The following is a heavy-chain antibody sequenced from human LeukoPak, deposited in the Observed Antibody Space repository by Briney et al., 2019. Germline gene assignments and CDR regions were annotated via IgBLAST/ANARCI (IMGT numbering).Heavy chain of an antibody. CDR1: GLTVTNAW. V-gene: IGHV3-15*07. J-gene: IGHJ4*02. D-gene: IGHD3-10*01. CDR3: TTGIRGD. Sequence: GGSLRLSCSASGLTVTNAWMNWVRQAPGEGLDWVGRIASKTDGGATDYAAPVRGRFTISRDDSKNTLNLQMNSLKTEDTAVYYCTTGIRGDWGQGTLVTVSS. CDR2: IASKTDGGAT.